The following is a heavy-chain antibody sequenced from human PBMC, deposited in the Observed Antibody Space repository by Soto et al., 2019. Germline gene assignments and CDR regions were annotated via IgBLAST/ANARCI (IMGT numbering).Heavy chain of an antibody. Sequence: ASVKVSCKASGYTFTSYGISWVRQAPGQGLEWMGWISAYNGNTNYAQKLQGRVTMTTDTSTSTAYMELRSLRSDDTAVYYCARGLYFDWLLSPKKDRFDPWGQGTLVTVSS. CDR3: ARGLYFDWLLSPKKDRFDP. CDR2: ISAYNGNT. CDR1: GYTFTSYG. D-gene: IGHD3-9*01. V-gene: IGHV1-18*01. J-gene: IGHJ5*02.